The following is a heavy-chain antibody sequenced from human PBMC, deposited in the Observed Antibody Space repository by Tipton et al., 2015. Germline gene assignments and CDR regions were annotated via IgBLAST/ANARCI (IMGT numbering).Heavy chain of an antibody. Sequence: SLRLSCEASGFTFNDYYMSWIRQAPGKGLEWLSYVSTTGAVVSYADSVWGRFTISRDNAKNSLFLQMTNLTVDDTAVYYCARDQRPYDFWSADSNCFDPWGQGTLVTVSA. J-gene: IGHJ5*02. CDR3: ARDQRPYDFWSADSNCFDP. CDR2: VSTTGAVV. D-gene: IGHD3-3*01. CDR1: GFTFNDYY. V-gene: IGHV3-11*01.